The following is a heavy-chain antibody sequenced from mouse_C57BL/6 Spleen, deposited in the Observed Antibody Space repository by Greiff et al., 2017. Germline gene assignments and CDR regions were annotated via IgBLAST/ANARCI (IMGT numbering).Heavy chain of an antibody. CDR1: GYTFTSYW. V-gene: IGHV1-53*01. Sequence: QVQLQQSGTELVKPGASVKLSCKASGYTFTSYWMHWVKQRPGQGLEWIGNINPSNGGTNYNEKFKSKATLTVDKSSSTAYMQLSSLTSEASAVYFCARGDYDVGRFAYWGQGTLVTVSA. CDR3: ARGDYDVGRFAY. CDR2: INPSNGGT. D-gene: IGHD2-4*01. J-gene: IGHJ3*01.